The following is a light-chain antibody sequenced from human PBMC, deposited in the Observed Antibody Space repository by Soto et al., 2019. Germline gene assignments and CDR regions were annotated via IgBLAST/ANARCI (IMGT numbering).Light chain of an antibody. Sequence: TVLTQSPATLSLSPGERATLSCRASQSVGDYLAWYQQKPGQAPRLLIYDASNRAAGVPYRFRGSGSGTDFTLTISRLEPEDFAVYYCQHYGSSPRTFGPGTKV. CDR2: DAS. V-gene: IGKV3-11*01. CDR3: QHYGSSPRT. J-gene: IGKJ4*01. CDR1: QSVGDY.